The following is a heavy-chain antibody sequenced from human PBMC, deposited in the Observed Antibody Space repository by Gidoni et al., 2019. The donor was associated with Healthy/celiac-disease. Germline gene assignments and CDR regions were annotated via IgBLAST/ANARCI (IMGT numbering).Heavy chain of an antibody. CDR2: IYYNGGT. Sequence: QVQLQASGPGLVKPSETLSLTCPVPGGSLSSYSWSWIRQPPGRGLEWIGYIYYNGGTNYNPSLKSRVTISVDTSKNQFSLKLSSVTAADTAVYYYARDIAAAAYNWFDPWGQGTLVTVSS. V-gene: IGHV4-59*01. CDR3: ARDIAAAAYNWFDP. J-gene: IGHJ5*02. D-gene: IGHD6-13*01. CDR1: GGSLSSYS.